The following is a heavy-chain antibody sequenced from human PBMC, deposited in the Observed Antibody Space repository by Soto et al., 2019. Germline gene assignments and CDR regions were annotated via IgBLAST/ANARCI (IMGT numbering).Heavy chain of an antibody. J-gene: IGHJ6*02. D-gene: IGHD3-10*01. V-gene: IGHV1-69*13. CDR3: ARALDYYGSGSYYNFYYYYGMDV. CDR1: GGTFSSYA. Sequence: RASVKVSCKASGGTFSSYAISWVRQAPGQGLEWMGGIIPIFGTANYAQKFQGRVTITADESTSTAYMELSSLRSEDTAVYYCARALDYYGSGSYYNFYYYYGMDVWGQGTTVTVSS. CDR2: IIPIFGTA.